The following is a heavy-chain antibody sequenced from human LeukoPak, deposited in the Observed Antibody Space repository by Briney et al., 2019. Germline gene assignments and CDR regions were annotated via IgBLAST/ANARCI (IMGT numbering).Heavy chain of an antibody. J-gene: IGHJ4*02. V-gene: IGHV3-23*01. CDR2: ISGNGGRT. CDR3: AIDPNWGIHY. Sequence: GGSLRLSCAASAFTFRNYAMSWVRQAPGKGLEWVSTISGNGGRTYDADSVKGRFTISRDNSKNTLYLQMNSLRVEDTAIYYCAIDPNWGIHYWGQGVLVTVSS. CDR1: AFTFRNYA. D-gene: IGHD7-27*01.